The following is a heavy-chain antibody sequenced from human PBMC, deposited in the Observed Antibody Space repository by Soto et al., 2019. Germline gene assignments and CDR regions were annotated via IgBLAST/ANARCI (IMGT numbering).Heavy chain of an antibody. J-gene: IGHJ4*02. D-gene: IGHD3-16*01. Sequence: QVQLVQSGAEVKKPGASVKVSCKASGYTFTSYGISWVRQAPGQGLEWMGWINPYNGNTQYADQFSGRVTVTADTSTTTSFMEVTCLTFDDTAVFYCAKVGVGLAGHRVWPLWGQGTLVTVSS. CDR2: INPYNGNT. CDR1: GYTFTSYG. CDR3: AKVGVGLAGHRVWPL. V-gene: IGHV1-18*01.